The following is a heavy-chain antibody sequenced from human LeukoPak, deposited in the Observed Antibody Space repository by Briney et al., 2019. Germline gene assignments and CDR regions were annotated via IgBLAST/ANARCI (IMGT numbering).Heavy chain of an antibody. V-gene: IGHV3-21*04. Sequence: GGSLRLSCAASGFTFSSYTMNWVRQAPGKGLEWGSSITSNTRYIFYADSVKGRFTISRDNSKNYLYVQLNNLRTEDTALYYCAKGRYGSGSFSTPFEYWGQGTLVTVSS. D-gene: IGHD3-10*01. CDR3: AKGRYGSGSFSTPFEY. CDR2: ITSNTRYI. CDR1: GFTFSSYT. J-gene: IGHJ4*02.